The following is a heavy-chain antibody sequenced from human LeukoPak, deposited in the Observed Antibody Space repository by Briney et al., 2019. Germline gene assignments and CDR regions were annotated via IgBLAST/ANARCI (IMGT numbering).Heavy chain of an antibody. Sequence: GGSLRLSCAASGFTVSSNYMSWVRQAPGKGLEWVSVIYSGGSTYYADSVKGRFTISRDSSKNTLYLQMNSLRAEDTAVYYCARGYYYDSSGYYPYFDYWGQGTLVTVSS. CDR2: IYSGGST. CDR1: GFTVSSNY. J-gene: IGHJ4*02. CDR3: ARGYYYDSSGYYPYFDY. V-gene: IGHV3-53*01. D-gene: IGHD3-22*01.